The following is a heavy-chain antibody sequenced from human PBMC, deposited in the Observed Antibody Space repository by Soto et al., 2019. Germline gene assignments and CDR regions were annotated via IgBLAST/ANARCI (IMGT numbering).Heavy chain of an antibody. CDR3: AKDKAAAGTGDFQH. Sequence: GGSLRLSCAASGFTFSSYGMHWVRQAPGKGLEWVAVISYDGSNKYYADSVKGRFTISRDNSKNTLYLQMNSLRAEDTAVYYCAKDKAAAGTGDFQHWGQGTLVTVSS. V-gene: IGHV3-30*18. J-gene: IGHJ1*01. CDR1: GFTFSSYG. D-gene: IGHD6-13*01. CDR2: ISYDGSNK.